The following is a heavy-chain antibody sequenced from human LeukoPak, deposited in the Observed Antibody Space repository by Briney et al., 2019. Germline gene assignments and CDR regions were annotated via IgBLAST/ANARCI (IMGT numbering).Heavy chain of an antibody. Sequence: GASVKVSCTASGYTFTSYGISWVRQAPGQGLEWMGWISDYNGNKNYAQKLQGRVTMTTDTSTSTAYMELRSLRSDDTAVYYCARVARGFVVPPDDYWGQGTLVTVSS. CDR2: ISDYNGNK. D-gene: IGHD2-2*01. V-gene: IGHV1-18*01. CDR3: ARVARGFVVPPDDY. J-gene: IGHJ4*02. CDR1: GYTFTSYG.